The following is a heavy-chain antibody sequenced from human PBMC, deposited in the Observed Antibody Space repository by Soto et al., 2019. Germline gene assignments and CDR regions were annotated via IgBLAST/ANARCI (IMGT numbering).Heavy chain of an antibody. CDR3: ARDRQYYHFWRGNQNEGPHGMDV. CDR2: INHSGGT. CDR1: GGSIGGYT. Sequence: QVELQQWGAGLLKPSETLSLTCSVYGGSIGGYTWTWNRQAPGKGLVWIGEINHSGGTNYNSSLKVRSIISVDAPKSQFSLIVYSVTAEDTAVYPCARDRQYYHFWRGNQNEGPHGMDVWGRGTTVTVPS. V-gene: IGHV4-34*02. J-gene: IGHJ6*02. D-gene: IGHD3-3*02.